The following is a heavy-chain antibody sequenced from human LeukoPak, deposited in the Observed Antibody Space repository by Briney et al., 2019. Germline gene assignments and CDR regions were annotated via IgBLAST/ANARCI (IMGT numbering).Heavy chain of an antibody. CDR3: AFLRSAAGGSNWFDP. V-gene: IGHV1-18*01. J-gene: IGHJ5*02. CDR1: GYTFTSYG. Sequence: ASVKVSCKASGYTFTSYGISWVRQAPGQGLEWMGWISAYNGNTNYAQKLQGRVTMTTATSTSTAYMELRSLRSDDTAVYYCAFLRSAAGGSNWFDPWGQGTLVTVSS. CDR2: ISAYNGNT. D-gene: IGHD6-13*01.